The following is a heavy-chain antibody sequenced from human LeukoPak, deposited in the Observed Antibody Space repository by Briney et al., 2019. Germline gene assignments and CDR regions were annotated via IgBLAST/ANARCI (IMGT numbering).Heavy chain of an antibody. CDR1: GYTFTSYA. J-gene: IGHJ4*02. D-gene: IGHD4-17*01. V-gene: IGHV1-3*04. CDR2: INTGTGNT. CDR3: ATSYGDSFDY. Sequence: ASVKVSCKASGYTFTSYAMHWVRQAPGQRLECMGWINTGTGNTRYSQKFQGRVSITRDTSASTAYMELSSLRSEDTAVYYCATSYGDSFDYWGQGTLVTVSS.